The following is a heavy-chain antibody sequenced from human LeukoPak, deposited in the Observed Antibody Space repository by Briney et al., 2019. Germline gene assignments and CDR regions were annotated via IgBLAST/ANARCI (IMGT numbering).Heavy chain of an antibody. V-gene: IGHV3-7*01. CDR3: AWYGVTHGLDV. J-gene: IGHJ6*02. D-gene: IGHD3-10*01. CDR1: GFSLSNYW. CDR2: INQDGSDK. Sequence: GGSLRLSCAASGFSLSNYWMSWVRQAPGKGLDWVANINQDGSDKYYVDSVMGRFTISKDNAKNSVYLQMNSLRPEDTAIYYCAWYGVTHGLDVWGQGTTVTVSS.